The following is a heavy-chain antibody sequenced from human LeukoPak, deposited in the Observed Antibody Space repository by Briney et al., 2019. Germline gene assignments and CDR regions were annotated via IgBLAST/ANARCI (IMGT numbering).Heavy chain of an antibody. V-gene: IGHV1-24*01. Sequence: GASVKVSCKVSGYTLTELSMHWVRQAPGKGLEWMGGFDPEDGETIYAQKFQGRVTMTRDTSISTAYMELSRLRSDDTAVYYCARENYGDYRVKIFDYWGQGTLVTVSS. CDR3: ARENYGDYRVKIFDY. D-gene: IGHD4-17*01. J-gene: IGHJ4*02. CDR1: GYTLTELS. CDR2: FDPEDGET.